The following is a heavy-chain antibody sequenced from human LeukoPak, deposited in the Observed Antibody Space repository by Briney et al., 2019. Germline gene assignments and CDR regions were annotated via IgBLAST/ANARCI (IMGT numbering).Heavy chain of an antibody. V-gene: IGHV3-21*01. CDR2: ISSSSSYI. J-gene: IGHJ4*02. D-gene: IGHD3-22*01. Sequence: GRSLRLSCAASGFTFSSYSMNWVRQAPGKGLEWVSSISSSSSYIYYADSVKGRFTISRDNAKNSLYLQMNSLRAEDTAVYYCARGGGSGYYREIYFDYWGQGTLVTVSS. CDR1: GFTFSSYS. CDR3: ARGGGSGYYREIYFDY.